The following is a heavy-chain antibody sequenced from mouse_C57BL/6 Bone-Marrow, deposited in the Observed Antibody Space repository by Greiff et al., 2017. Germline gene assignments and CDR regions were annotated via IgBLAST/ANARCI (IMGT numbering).Heavy chain of an antibody. V-gene: IGHV7-3*01. CDR1: GFTFTDYY. CDR3: ARYPDGGYFDY. CDR2: ISNKANGYTT. Sequence: EVQVVESGGGLVQPGGSLSLSCAASGFTFTDYYMSWVRQPPGKALEWLGFISNKANGYTTEYSASVKGRFTISRDNSQSILYLQMNALRAEDSATYYCARYPDGGYFDYWGQGTTLTVSS. J-gene: IGHJ2*01.